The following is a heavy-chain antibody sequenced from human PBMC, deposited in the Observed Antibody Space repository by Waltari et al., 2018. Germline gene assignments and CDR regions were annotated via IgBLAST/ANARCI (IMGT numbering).Heavy chain of an antibody. J-gene: IGHJ4*02. Sequence: QVQLVQSGAEVKKPGSSVKVSCKASGGTFSSYAISWVRQAPGQGLEWMGGIIPILGIANYAQKFQGRVTITADKSTSTAYMELSSLRSEDTAVYYCARDLHSSSCGGDCYFDYWGQGTLVTVSS. CDR2: IIPILGIA. V-gene: IGHV1-69*10. CDR3: ARDLHSSSCGGDCYFDY. D-gene: IGHD2-21*01. CDR1: GGTFSSYA.